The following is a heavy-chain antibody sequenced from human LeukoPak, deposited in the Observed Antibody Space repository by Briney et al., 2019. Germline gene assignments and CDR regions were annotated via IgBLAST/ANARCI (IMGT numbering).Heavy chain of an antibody. J-gene: IGHJ4*02. D-gene: IGHD3-9*01. CDR1: GYSFTNYW. CDR3: ARLRDITGLLNY. CDR2: IYPGDSDT. Sequence: RGESLKISCKGSGYSFTNYWIDWVRQMPGKGLEWMGIIYPGDSDTRYSPSFQGLVTISADKSISTAYLQWSSLKASDTAMYYCARLRDITGLLNYWGQGTLVTVSS. V-gene: IGHV5-51*01.